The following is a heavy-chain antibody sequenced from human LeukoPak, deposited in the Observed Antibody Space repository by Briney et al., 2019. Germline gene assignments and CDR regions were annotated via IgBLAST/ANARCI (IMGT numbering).Heavy chain of an antibody. CDR2: INPNSGGT. CDR3: ARVATENYYYYGMDV. V-gene: IGHV1-2*02. D-gene: IGHD5-12*01. Sequence: ASVKVSCKASGYTFTGYYMHWVRQAPGQGLEWMGWINPNSGGTNYAQKFQGRVTMTRDTSISTAYMELSRLRSDDTAVYYCARVATENYYYYGMDVWGQGTTVTVSS. CDR1: GYTFTGYY. J-gene: IGHJ6*02.